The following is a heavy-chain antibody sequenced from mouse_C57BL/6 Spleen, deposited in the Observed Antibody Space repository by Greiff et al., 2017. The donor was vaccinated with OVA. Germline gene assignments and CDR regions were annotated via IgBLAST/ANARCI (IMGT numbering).Heavy chain of an antibody. V-gene: IGHV1-42*01. D-gene: IGHD1-1*01. CDR2: INPSTGGT. CDR1: GYSFTGYY. CDR3: ARGAYGHYFDY. J-gene: IGHJ2*01. Sequence: VQLQQSGPELVKPGASVKISCKASGYSFTGYYMNWVKQSPEQSLEWIGEINPSTGGTTYNQKFKAKATLTVDKSSSTAYMQLKSLTSEDSAVYYCARGAYGHYFDYWGQGTTLTVSS.